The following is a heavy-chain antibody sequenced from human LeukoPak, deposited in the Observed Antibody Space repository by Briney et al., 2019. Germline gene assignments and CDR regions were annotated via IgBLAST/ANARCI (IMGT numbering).Heavy chain of an antibody. J-gene: IGHJ4*02. D-gene: IGHD6-13*01. CDR2: IYHSGST. CDR3: ASAIIAAAGTGRFDY. CDR1: GGSISSGGYS. Sequence: PSETLSLTCAVSGGSISSGGYSWSWIRQPPGKGLEWIGNIYHSGSTYYNPSLKSRVTISVDRSKNRFSLKLSSVTAADTAVYYCASAIIAAAGTGRFDYWGQGTLVTVSS. V-gene: IGHV4-30-2*01.